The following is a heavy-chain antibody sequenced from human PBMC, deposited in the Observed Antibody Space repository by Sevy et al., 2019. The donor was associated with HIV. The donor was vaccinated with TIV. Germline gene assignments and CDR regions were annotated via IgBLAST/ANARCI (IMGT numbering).Heavy chain of an antibody. CDR1: GFTFSNAW. CDR2: IKSKTDGGTT. J-gene: IGHJ4*02. CDR3: TRTTVVTIVAY. D-gene: IGHD4-17*01. V-gene: IGHV3-15*01. Sequence: GGSLRLYCAASGFTFSNAWMSWVRQAPGKGLEWVGRIKSKTDGGTTDYAAPVKGRFTISRDDSKNTLYLQMNSLKTEDTAVYYCTRTTVVTIVAYWGQGTLVTVSS.